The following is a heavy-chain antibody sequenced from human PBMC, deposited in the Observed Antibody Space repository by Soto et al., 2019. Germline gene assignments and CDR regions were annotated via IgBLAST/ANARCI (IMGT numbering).Heavy chain of an antibody. CDR2: LSSDDNT. J-gene: IGHJ4*02. CDR3: ARDIFGGSYDFWH. Sequence: DVRLVESGGGLVQPGGSLRLPFPAFGFSVGRLFMTWVRQAPGKGLEWVSVLSSDDNTYYADSVKARFTISRDISKNTLFLEMNSLRAEDTAVYHCARDIFGGSYDFWHGGQGTLVTVSS. CDR1: GFSVGRLF. V-gene: IGHV3-66*01. D-gene: IGHD3-3*01.